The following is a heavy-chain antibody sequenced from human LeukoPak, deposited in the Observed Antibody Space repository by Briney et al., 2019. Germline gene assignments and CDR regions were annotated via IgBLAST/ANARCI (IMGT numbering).Heavy chain of an antibody. Sequence: PGRSLRLSCGASGVAFGSFAMYWVRHAPGKGLHWVAMMSYDGGNKYYADSVKGRFTISRDNSKNTLFLEMNSLRAEDTAIYYCARDRGGTGDLKYSYGMDVWGQGTTVTVSS. CDR3: ARDRGGTGDLKYSYGMDV. J-gene: IGHJ6*02. D-gene: IGHD3/OR15-3a*01. CDR2: MSYDGGNK. CDR1: GVAFGSFA. V-gene: IGHV3-30*04.